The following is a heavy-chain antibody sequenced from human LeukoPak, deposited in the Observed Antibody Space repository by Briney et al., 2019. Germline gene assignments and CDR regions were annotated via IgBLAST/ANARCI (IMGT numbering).Heavy chain of an antibody. V-gene: IGHV1-69*06. Sequence: SVNLSFKSSGGTFSSYANCWVWLRPAPGHERVGVIIPIFGTANYAQTFQGRVTITADKSTSTAYMELSSLRSEDTAVYYCAGPGRIAVAGDNWFDPWGQGTLVTVSS. D-gene: IGHD6-19*01. J-gene: IGHJ5*02. CDR1: GGTFSSYA. CDR3: AGPGRIAVAGDNWFDP. CDR2: IIPIFGTA.